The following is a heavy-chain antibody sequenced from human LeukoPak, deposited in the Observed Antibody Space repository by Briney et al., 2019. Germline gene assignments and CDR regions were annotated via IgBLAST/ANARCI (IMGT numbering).Heavy chain of an antibody. Sequence: GGSLRLSCAASGFTFGTYGMHWVRQAPGRGLEWVAVISYDGNYKYYADSVKGRFTISRDNSKNTLYLQMNSLRAEDTALYYCAKSMINGYSSSWPLDYWGQGTLVTVSS. CDR3: AKSMINGYSSSWPLDY. D-gene: IGHD6-13*01. J-gene: IGHJ4*02. CDR1: GFTFGTYG. V-gene: IGHV3-30*18. CDR2: ISYDGNYK.